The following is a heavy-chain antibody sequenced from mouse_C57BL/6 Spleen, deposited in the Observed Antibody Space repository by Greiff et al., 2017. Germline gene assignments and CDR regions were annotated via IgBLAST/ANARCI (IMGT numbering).Heavy chain of an antibody. D-gene: IGHD2-5*01. CDR2: FHPYNDDT. CDR1: GYTFTTYP. Sequence: VMLQQPGTELVKPGASVKLSCKASGYTFTTYPIEWMKQNHGKSLEWIGNFHPYNDDTKYNEKFKGKATLTVEKSSSTVYLELSRLTSDDSAVYYCARRDYSNYYAMDYWGQGTSVTVSS. V-gene: IGHV1-47*01. J-gene: IGHJ4*01. CDR3: ARRDYSNYYAMDY.